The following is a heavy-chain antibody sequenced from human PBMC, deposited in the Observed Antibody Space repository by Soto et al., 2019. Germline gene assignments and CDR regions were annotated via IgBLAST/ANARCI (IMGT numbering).Heavy chain of an antibody. D-gene: IGHD3-10*01. CDR3: ASPITMVRARGQFDY. CDR1: GGSISGDYY. CDR2: IYYSGST. V-gene: IGHV4-39*01. Sequence: PSETLSLTCSVSGGSISGDYYWGWIRQPPGKGLEWIGSIYYSGSTYYNPSLKSRVTISVDTSKNQYSLKLSSVTAADTAVYYCASPITMVRARGQFDYWGQGTLVTVSS. J-gene: IGHJ4*02.